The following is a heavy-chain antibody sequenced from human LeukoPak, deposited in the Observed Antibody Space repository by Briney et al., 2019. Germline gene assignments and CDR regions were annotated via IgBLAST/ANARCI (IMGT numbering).Heavy chain of an antibody. CDR1: GGSISSYY. CDR2: IYSSGST. Sequence: PSETLSLTCNVSGGSISSYYWSWIRQPAGKGLEWIGRIYSSGSTNYNPSLKSRVSMSVDTSKNRFSLNLSFVTAADTAVYYCARGYGAGHYFDYWGQGTPVTVSS. J-gene: IGHJ4*02. D-gene: IGHD6-19*01. V-gene: IGHV4-4*07. CDR3: ARGYGAGHYFDY.